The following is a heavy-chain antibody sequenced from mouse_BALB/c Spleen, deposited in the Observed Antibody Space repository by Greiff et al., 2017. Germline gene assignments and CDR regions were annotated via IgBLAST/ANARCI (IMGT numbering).Heavy chain of an antibody. Sequence: EVKLQESGPGLVKPSQSLSLTCTVTGYSITSDYAWNWIRQFPGNKLEWMGYISYSGSTSYNPSLKSRISITRDTSKNQFFLQLNSVTTEDTATYYCARWATVAPFDYWGQGTTLTVSS. D-gene: IGHD1-1*01. J-gene: IGHJ2*01. CDR1: GYSITSDYA. CDR2: ISYSGST. CDR3: ARWATVAPFDY. V-gene: IGHV3-2*02.